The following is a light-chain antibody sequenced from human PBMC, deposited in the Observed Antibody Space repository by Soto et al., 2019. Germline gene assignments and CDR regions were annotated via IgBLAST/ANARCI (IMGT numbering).Light chain of an antibody. CDR2: GAS. J-gene: IGKJ4*01. Sequence: EIVLTQSPGTLSLSPGERATLSCRASQSVSSSYLAWYQQKPGQAPRLLIYGASSRATGIPDRFSGSGSGTYFTLTISRLEPEDFAVYYCQQYGSSPPPGTFGGGTKVEIK. V-gene: IGKV3-20*01. CDR1: QSVSSSY. CDR3: QQYGSSPPPGT.